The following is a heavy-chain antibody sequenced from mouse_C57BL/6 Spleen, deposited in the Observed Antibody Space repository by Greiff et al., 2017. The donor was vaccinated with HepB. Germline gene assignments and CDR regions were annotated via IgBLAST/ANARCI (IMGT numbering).Heavy chain of an antibody. J-gene: IGHJ2*01. CDR3: ARISLRLPLFDY. CDR2: INPNNGGT. V-gene: IGHV1-18*01. D-gene: IGHD3-2*02. CDR1: GYTFTDYN. Sequence: EVQLQQSGPELVKPGASVKIPCKASGYTFTDYNMDWVKQSHGKSLEWIGDINPNNGGTIYNQKFKGKATLTVDKSSSTAYMELRSLTSEDTAVYYCARISLRLPLFDYWGQGTTLTVSS.